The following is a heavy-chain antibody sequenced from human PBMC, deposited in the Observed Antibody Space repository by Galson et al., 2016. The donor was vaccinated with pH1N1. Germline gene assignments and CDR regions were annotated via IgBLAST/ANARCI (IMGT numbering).Heavy chain of an antibody. CDR1: GFSFSGRS. CDR3: TRRDYCDYVGIDY. V-gene: IGHV3-11*01. Sequence: SLRLSCAASGFSFSGRSMSWIRQAPGKGLEWLAYINYSGRDTYYGDSVRGRFTISRDNAKNSMYLQMNSLRAEDTAVYYCTRRDYCDYVGIDYWGQGTVVTVSS. D-gene: IGHD4-17*01. J-gene: IGHJ4*02. CDR2: INYSGRDT.